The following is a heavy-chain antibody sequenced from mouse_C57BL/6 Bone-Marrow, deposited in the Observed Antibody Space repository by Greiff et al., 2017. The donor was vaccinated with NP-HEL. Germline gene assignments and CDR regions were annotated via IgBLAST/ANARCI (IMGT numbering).Heavy chain of an antibody. Sequence: EVHLVESFRHLVKPGGSRKLSWSASGFTFSSYGMSWVRQTPDKRLEWVATILGGGSYTVDPDSVKGRFTISRDNAKNTLYLQMSSLKSKDTAMYYCARRPHNAYCFDYWGQGTTLTVSS. CDR2: ILGGGSYT. CDR3: ARRPHNAYCFDY. D-gene: IGHD6-1*01. J-gene: IGHJ2*01. CDR1: GFTFSSYG. V-gene: IGHV5-6*01.